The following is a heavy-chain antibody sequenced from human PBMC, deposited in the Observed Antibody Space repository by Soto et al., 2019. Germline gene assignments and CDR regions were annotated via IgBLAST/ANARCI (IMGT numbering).Heavy chain of an antibody. CDR2: ISSSGSTI. J-gene: IGHJ4*02. Sequence: GGSLRLSCAASGFTFSDYYMSWIRQAPGKGLEWVSYISSSGSTIYYADSVKGRFTISRDNAKNSLYLQMNSLRAEDTAVYYCARVYYDILTGYSPIDYWGQGTLVTVSS. CDR1: GFTFSDYY. D-gene: IGHD3-9*01. V-gene: IGHV3-11*01. CDR3: ARVYYDILTGYSPIDY.